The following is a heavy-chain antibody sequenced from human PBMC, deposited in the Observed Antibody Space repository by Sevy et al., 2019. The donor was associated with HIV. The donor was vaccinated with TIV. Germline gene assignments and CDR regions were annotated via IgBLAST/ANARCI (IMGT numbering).Heavy chain of an antibody. CDR2: IYPGDSVT. Sequence: GESLKISFKGSGYTFSNYWIGWVRQMPGKGLEWMGVIYPGDSVTRYSPSFQGQVTMSADKSTSTAYLQWSSLKTSDTAIYYCARYPIVVVPAAEYYFDYWGQGTLVTVSS. V-gene: IGHV5-51*01. CDR1: GYTFSNYW. J-gene: IGHJ4*02. D-gene: IGHD2-2*01. CDR3: ARYPIVVVPAAEYYFDY.